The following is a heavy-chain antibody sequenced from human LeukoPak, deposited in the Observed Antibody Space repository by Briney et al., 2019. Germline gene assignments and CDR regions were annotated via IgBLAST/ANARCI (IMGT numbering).Heavy chain of an antibody. J-gene: IGHJ4*02. CDR1: GFTVSSNY. V-gene: IGHV3-66*02. D-gene: IGHD3-22*01. CDR3: AREPLGSSGYYPDC. Sequence: RLSCAASGFTVSSNYMSWVRQAPGKGLEWGSVIYSGGSTYYSDSVTGRFTISRDNSKNTRYLQMNSLRAEDTAVYYCAREPLGSSGYYPDCWGQGTLVTVSS. CDR2: IYSGGST.